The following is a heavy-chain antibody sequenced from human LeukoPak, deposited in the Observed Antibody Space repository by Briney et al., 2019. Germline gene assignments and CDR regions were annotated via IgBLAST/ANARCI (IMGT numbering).Heavy chain of an antibody. CDR1: GFTFSSYA. CDR2: ISYDGSNK. V-gene: IGHV3-30-3*01. D-gene: IGHD2-2*01. Sequence: PGGSLRLSCAASGFTFSSYAMHWVRQAPGKGLEWVAVISYDGSNKYYADSVKGRFTISRDNSKNTLYLQMNSLRAEDTAVYYCARDQDKYADDWFDPWGQGTLVTVSS. J-gene: IGHJ5*02. CDR3: ARDQDKYADDWFDP.